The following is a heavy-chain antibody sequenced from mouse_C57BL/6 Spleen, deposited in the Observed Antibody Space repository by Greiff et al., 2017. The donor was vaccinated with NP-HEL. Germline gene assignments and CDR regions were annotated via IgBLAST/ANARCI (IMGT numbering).Heavy chain of an antibody. Sequence: EVKLMESGRDLVKPGGSLKLSCAASGFTFSSYGMSWVRQTPDKRLEWVATISSGGSYTYYPDSVKGRFTISRDNAKNTLYLQMSSLKSEDTAMYYFATQDRSYYFDYWGQGTTLPVSS. J-gene: IGHJ2*01. CDR3: ATQDRSYYFDY. V-gene: IGHV5-6*01. CDR1: GFTFSSYG. CDR2: ISSGGSYT.